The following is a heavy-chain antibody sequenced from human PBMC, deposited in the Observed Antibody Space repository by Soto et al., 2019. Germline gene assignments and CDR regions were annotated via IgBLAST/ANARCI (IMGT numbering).Heavy chain of an antibody. D-gene: IGHD2-2*01. CDR2: IKQDGSEK. CDR3: ARYAFLAEVNYYCYGMDV. J-gene: IGHJ6*02. CDR1: GFTFSSYW. Sequence: EVQLVESGGGLVQPGGSLRLSCAASGFTFSSYWMSWVRQAPGKGLEWVANIKQDGSEKYYVDSVKGRFTISRDNAKNSLYLQMNSLRAEDTGVYYCARYAFLAEVNYYCYGMDVWGQGTTVTVSS. V-gene: IGHV3-7*05.